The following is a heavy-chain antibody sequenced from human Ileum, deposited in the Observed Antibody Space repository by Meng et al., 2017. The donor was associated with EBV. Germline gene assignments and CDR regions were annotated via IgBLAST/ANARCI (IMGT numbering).Heavy chain of an antibody. Sequence: VQLGQSGAEVKNPGASVKVSCKASGYAFTSYIFHWVHQAPGQRLEWMGWINVGVGYTKYSQKFQGRVTISSDTSATTGYMELSSLRSEDTAVYYCVRGPPVGVPGPGDYWGQGTLVTVSS. CDR1: GYAFTSYI. CDR3: VRGPPVGVPGPGDY. J-gene: IGHJ4*02. CDR2: INVGVGYT. V-gene: IGHV1-3*01. D-gene: IGHD2-21*01.